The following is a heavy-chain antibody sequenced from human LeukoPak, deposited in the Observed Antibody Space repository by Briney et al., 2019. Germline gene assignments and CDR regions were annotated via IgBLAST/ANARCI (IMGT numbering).Heavy chain of an antibody. D-gene: IGHD5-12*01. CDR2: INQGGSEK. CDR1: GLTLNTFW. Sequence: PGGSLRLSCTATGLTLNTFWMTWVRQPPGKGLEWVANINQGGSEKNYVGSVKGRFTISRDNAKKSLYLQMDSLRAEDTAVYYCGRGPGYRSGSWGQGTLVTVSS. V-gene: IGHV3-7*05. CDR3: GRGPGYRSGS. J-gene: IGHJ5*02.